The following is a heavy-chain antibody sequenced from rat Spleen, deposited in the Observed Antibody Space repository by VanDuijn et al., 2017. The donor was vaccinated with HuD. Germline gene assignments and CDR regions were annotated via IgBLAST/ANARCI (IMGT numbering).Heavy chain of an antibody. Sequence: EVQLVESGGGLVQPGRSLKLSCAASGFTFSNYGMAWVRQAPTKGLEWVATISYDGSSTYYRDSVKGRFTISRDNAKSTLYLQMDSLRSEDTATYYCARRLTTKGYFDFWGPGTMVTVSS. CDR1: GFTFSNYG. CDR2: ISYDGSST. V-gene: IGHV5-29*01. J-gene: IGHJ1*01. D-gene: IGHD1-10*01. CDR3: ARRLTTKGYFDF.